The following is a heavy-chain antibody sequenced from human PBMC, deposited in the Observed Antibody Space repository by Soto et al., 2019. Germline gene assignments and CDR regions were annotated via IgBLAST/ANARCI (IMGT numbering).Heavy chain of an antibody. V-gene: IGHV3-53*01. J-gene: IGHJ4*02. Sequence: SLRLSCAASGFTVSSNYMSWVRQAPGKGLEWVSVIYSGGSTYYADSVKGRFTISRDNSKNTLYLQMNSLRAEDTAVYYCARVNRQQLVDYWGQGTLVTVSS. CDR1: GFTVSSNY. D-gene: IGHD6-13*01. CDR3: ARVNRQQLVDY. CDR2: IYSGGST.